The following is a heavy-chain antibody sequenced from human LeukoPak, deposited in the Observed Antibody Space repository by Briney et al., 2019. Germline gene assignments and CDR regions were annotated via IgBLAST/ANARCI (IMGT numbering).Heavy chain of an antibody. V-gene: IGHV3-21*01. CDR3: ARDSISAALFDL. CDR2: ISSSSSYI. CDR1: GFTFSSYS. D-gene: IGHD2/OR15-2a*01. J-gene: IGHJ5*02. Sequence: GGSLRLSCAASGFTFSSYSMNWVRQAPGKGLEWVSSISSSSSYIYYADSVKGRFTISRDNAKNSLVLQVDSLRDEDSAVYYCARDSISAALFDLWGQGTLITVSS.